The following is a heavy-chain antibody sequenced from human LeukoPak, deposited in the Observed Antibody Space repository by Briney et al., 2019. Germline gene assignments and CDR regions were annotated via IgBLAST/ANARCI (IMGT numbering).Heavy chain of an antibody. CDR3: ARTIAALLGY. V-gene: IGHV3-48*04. CDR2: ISSSGSTI. CDR1: GFTFSSYS. D-gene: IGHD6-13*01. Sequence: GGSLRLSCAASGFTFSSYSMNWVRQAPGKGLEWVSYISSSGSTIYYADSVKGRFTISRDNAKNSLYLQMNSLRAEDTAVYYCARTIAALLGYWGQGTLVTVSS. J-gene: IGHJ4*02.